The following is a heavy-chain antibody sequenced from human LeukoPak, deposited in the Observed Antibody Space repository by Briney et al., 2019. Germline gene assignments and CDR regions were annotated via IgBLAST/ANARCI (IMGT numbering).Heavy chain of an antibody. V-gene: IGHV4-59*11. J-gene: IGHJ2*01. CDR1: GDSFRNHY. Sequence: PSETLSHTCTVSGDSFRNHYWTWIRQPPGKTLEWIGYVHSSGSTKYNPSLRSRVTISLDTSKNQFSLKLSSVTAADTAVYYCARDSAPVRGSWYFDLWGRGTLVTVSS. D-gene: IGHD3-10*01. CDR3: ARDSAPVRGSWYFDL. CDR2: VHSSGST.